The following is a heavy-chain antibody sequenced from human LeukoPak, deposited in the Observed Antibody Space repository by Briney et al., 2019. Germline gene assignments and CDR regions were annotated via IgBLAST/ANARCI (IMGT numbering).Heavy chain of an antibody. J-gene: IGHJ4*02. D-gene: IGHD6-19*01. CDR1: GFTFSSYG. CDR3: ARDPGYSSGWYRIDY. CDR2: IWYDGSNK. Sequence: PGGSLRLSCAASGFTFSSYGMHWVRQAPGKGLEWVAVIWYDGSNKYYADPVKGRFTISRDNSKNTLYLQMNSLRAEDTAVYYCARDPGYSSGWYRIDYWGQGTLVTVSS. V-gene: IGHV3-33*01.